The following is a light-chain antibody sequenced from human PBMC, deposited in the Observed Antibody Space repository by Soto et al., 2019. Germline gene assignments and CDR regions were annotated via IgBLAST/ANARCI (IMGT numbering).Light chain of an antibody. CDR2: AAS. Sequence: DIRMTQSPSSVSASVGDRVTITCRASQDIGSYLAWYQQKPGKAPTLLIYAASTLQSGVPSRFSGSGFGTDFTLTISSLQAEDFASYYCQQLRSYPSTFGGGTKVDIK. V-gene: IGKV1-9*01. CDR3: QQLRSYPST. CDR1: QDIGSY. J-gene: IGKJ4*01.